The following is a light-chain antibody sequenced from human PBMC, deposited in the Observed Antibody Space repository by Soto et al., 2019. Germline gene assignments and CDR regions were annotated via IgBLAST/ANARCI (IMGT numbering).Light chain of an antibody. V-gene: IGKV1-39*01. Sequence: DIKMTQSPSSLSASVGDRVTITCRASQSISSYLNWYQQKPGKAPKLLIYAASSLQSGVPSRFSGSGSGTDFTLTISSLQPEDFATYYCPQSYSTLLTFGGVTKVDIK. CDR3: PQSYSTLLT. CDR2: AAS. J-gene: IGKJ4*01. CDR1: QSISSY.